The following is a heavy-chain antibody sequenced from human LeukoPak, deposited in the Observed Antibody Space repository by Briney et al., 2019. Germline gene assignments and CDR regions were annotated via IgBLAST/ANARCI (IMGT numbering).Heavy chain of an antibody. CDR3: VRDRRGEPVAY. V-gene: IGHV3-30*03. CDR2: ISDDGSNK. Sequence: GGSLRLSCAASEFTVINNYMSWVRQAPGKGLEWVAIISDDGSNKYYADSVKGRFTTSRDNSKNTLYLQMNSLRAEDTAVYYCVRDRRGEPVAYWGQGTLVTVSS. J-gene: IGHJ4*02. CDR1: EFTVINNY. D-gene: IGHD2-21*01.